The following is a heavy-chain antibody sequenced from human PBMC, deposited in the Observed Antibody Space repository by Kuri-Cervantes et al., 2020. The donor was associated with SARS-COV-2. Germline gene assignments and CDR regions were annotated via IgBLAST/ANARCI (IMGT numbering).Heavy chain of an antibody. CDR3: ARDPHGMDV. CDR2: ISNDGRTE. J-gene: IGHJ6*02. CDR1: GFTVSSHV. Sequence: GGSLRLSCAASGFTVSSHVMHWVRQAPGKGLEWATVISNDGRTEHYADSVKGRFTISRDKAKNTLYLQMNSLRPEDTAVYYCARDPHGMDVWGQGTMVTVSS. V-gene: IGHV3-30*04.